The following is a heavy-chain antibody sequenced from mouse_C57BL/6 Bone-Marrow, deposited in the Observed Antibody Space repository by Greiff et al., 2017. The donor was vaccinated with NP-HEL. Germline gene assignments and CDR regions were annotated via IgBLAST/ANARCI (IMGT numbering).Heavy chain of an antibody. CDR1: GYTFTSYG. J-gene: IGHJ3*01. CDR2: IYPRSGNT. V-gene: IGHV1-81*01. D-gene: IGHD2-2*01. CDR3: AREGLRRGFAY. Sequence: VQLQESGAELARPGASVKLSCKASGYTFTSYGISWVKQRTGQGLEWIGEIYPRSGNTYYNEKFKGKATLTADKSSSTAYMELRSLTSEDSAVYFCAREGLRRGFAYWGQGTLVTVSA.